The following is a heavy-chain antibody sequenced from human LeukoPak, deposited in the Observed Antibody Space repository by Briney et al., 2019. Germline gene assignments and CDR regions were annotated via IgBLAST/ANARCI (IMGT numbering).Heavy chain of an antibody. CDR1: GYTFTGYY. J-gene: IGHJ3*02. CDR3: ARKDYYDSSGQGRFAFDI. V-gene: IGHV1-2*02. D-gene: IGHD3-22*01. Sequence: ASVKVSCKASGYTFTGYYMHWVRQAPGQGLEWMGWINPNSGGTNYAQKFQGRVTMTRDTSISTAYMELSRLRSDDTGVYYCARKDYYDSSGQGRFAFDIWGQGTMVTVSS. CDR2: INPNSGGT.